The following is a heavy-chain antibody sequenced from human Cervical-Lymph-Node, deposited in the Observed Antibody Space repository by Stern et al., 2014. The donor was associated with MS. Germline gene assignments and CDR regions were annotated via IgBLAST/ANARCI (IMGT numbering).Heavy chain of an antibody. CDR1: GDSITSGNYY. CDR2: IYYSGNT. J-gene: IGHJ6*02. D-gene: IGHD2-2*01. V-gene: IGHV4-61*01. CDR3: ARDRVVVVPTAVSKVFDHYYHGMDV. Sequence: QLQLQESGPGLVKPSETLSLTCSVSGDSITSGNYYWTWIRQPPGKGLEWIGYIYYSGNTNYNHSLKSRVTISLDTSKNQLSLNLSSVTAADTAVYYCARDRVVVVPTAVSKVFDHYYHGMDVWGQGTAVTVSS.